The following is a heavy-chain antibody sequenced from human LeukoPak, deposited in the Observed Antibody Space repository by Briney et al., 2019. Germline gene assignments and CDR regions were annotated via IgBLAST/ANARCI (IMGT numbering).Heavy chain of an antibody. CDR2: ISSSSSTI. J-gene: IGHJ6*02. D-gene: IGHD2-15*01. CDR3: ARACSGGSCYSWYEDYYYGMDV. Sequence: PGGSLRLSCAAPGFTFSSYSMNWVRQAPRKGLEWVSYISSSSSTIYYADSVKGRFTISRDNAKNSLYLQMNSLRAEDTAVYYCARACSGGSCYSWYEDYYYGMDVWGQGTTVTVSS. V-gene: IGHV3-48*01. CDR1: GFTFSSYS.